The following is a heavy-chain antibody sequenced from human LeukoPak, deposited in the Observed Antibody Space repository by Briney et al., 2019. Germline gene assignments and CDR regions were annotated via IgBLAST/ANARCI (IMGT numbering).Heavy chain of an antibody. CDR2: ISGSGGGT. V-gene: IGHV3-23*01. D-gene: IGHD3-10*02. CDR1: GFTFSSYG. CDR3: AELGITMIGGV. Sequence: GGSLRLSCTASGFTFSSYGMSWVRQAPGRGLERVAAISGSGGGTYYSDSVKGRFTISRDNSKKTLFLQMDNLRVEDTAVYYCAELGITMIGGVWGKGTTVTISS. J-gene: IGHJ6*04.